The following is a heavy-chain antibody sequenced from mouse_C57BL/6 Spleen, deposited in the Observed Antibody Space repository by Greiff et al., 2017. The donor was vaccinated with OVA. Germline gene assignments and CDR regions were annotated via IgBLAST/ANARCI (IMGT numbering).Heavy chain of an antibody. CDR2: IDPENSDT. CDR3: TTWRSIALGDY. V-gene: IGHV14-4*01. Sequence: EVQLQQSGAELVRPGASVKLSCTASGFNIKDDYMHWVKQRPEQGLEWIGWIDPENSDTEYASKFQGTSTIPADTSSNTAYLQLSSLTSEDTAVYYCTTWRSIALGDYWGQGTSVTVSS. D-gene: IGHD2-10*02. CDR1: GFNIKDDY. J-gene: IGHJ4*01.